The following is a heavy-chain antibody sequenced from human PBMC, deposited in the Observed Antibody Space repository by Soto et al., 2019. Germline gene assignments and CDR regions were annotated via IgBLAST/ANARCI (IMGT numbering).Heavy chain of an antibody. CDR1: CGSIISYY. V-gene: IGHV4-59*01. CDR3: VRSPGVDSSSFRRWFDP. Sequence: KPSETLSLTCTFSCGSIISYYWSGIRQPPGKGLEWIGYIYYSGSTNYNPSLKSRVTISVDTSKNQFSLKLSSVTAADTAVYYCVRSPGVDSSSFRRWFDPWGQGTLVTVSS. J-gene: IGHJ5*02. D-gene: IGHD6-13*01. CDR2: IYYSGST.